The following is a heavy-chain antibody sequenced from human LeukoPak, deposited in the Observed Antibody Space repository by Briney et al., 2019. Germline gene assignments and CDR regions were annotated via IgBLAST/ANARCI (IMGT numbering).Heavy chain of an antibody. V-gene: IGHV3-23*01. D-gene: IGHD6-19*01. CDR1: GFTLSGYA. CDR2: IIYSGDVT. CDR3: AKTGISGWYFDY. J-gene: IGHJ4*02. Sequence: PGGSLRLSCAASGFTLSGYAMTWVRQAPGKGLEWVSIIIYSGDVTHYADSVKGRFTISRDNSKNTLYLQMDSLRVEDTAVYYCAKTGISGWYFDYWGEGTRVPPSS.